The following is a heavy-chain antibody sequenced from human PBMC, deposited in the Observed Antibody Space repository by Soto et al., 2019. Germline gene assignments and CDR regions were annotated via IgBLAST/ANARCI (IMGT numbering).Heavy chain of an antibody. CDR2: ISSSSSHI. CDR1: GFTLTSYS. Sequence: GGSLRLSCEASGFTLTSYSMNWVRQASGKGLEWVSSISSSSSHIYYADSVKGRFTISRDNARNSLYLQMNSLRAEDTAVYYCVRERGLSSFYGMDVWGQGTTVTVSS. J-gene: IGHJ6*02. V-gene: IGHV3-21*01. D-gene: IGHD3-10*01. CDR3: VRERGLSSFYGMDV.